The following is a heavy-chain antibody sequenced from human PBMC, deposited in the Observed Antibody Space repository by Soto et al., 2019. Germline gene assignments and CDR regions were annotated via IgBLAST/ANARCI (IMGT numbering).Heavy chain of an antibody. CDR3: ARSQAPGWLLVTRWFDP. CDR1: GYTFTSYG. D-gene: IGHD5-12*01. Sequence: AAVKVSCKASGYTFTSYGISWVRQAPGQGLEWMGWISAYNGNTNYAQKLQGRVTMTTDTSTSTAYMELRSLRSDDTAVYYCARSQAPGWLLVTRWFDPWGQGTLVTVSS. V-gene: IGHV1-18*01. J-gene: IGHJ5*02. CDR2: ISAYNGNT.